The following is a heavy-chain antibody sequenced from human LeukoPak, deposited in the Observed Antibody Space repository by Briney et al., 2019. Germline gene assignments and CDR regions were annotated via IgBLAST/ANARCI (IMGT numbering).Heavy chain of an antibody. Sequence: SETLSLTSTGYGGSFNGNYWSWMRQPPGKGLEWIGEINHSGSTNYNPSLGSRVTISVDTSKNHFSLKLSSVTAADTAVYYCASGQYYDLWSCYYVYWGQGTLVTVSA. D-gene: IGHD3-3*01. V-gene: IGHV4-34*01. CDR2: INHSGST. J-gene: IGHJ4*02. CDR1: GGSFNGNY. CDR3: ASGQYYDLWSCYYVY.